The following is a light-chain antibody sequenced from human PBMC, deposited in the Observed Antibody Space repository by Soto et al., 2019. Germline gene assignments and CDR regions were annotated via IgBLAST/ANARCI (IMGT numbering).Light chain of an antibody. CDR1: QSGSSSY. CDR2: GAS. CDR3: QQYDNWPPIT. J-gene: IGKJ5*01. V-gene: IGKV3-20*01. Sequence: EIVLTQSPGTLSLSPGERATLSCRASQSGSSSYLAWYQQKPGQAPRLLIYGASTRATGIPDRFSGSGSGTDFTLTISRLEPEDFAVYYCQQYDNWPPITFGQGTRLEIK.